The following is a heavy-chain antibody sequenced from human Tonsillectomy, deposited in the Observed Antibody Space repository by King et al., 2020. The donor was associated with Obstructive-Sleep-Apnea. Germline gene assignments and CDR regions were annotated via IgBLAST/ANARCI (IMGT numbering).Heavy chain of an antibody. D-gene: IGHD3-22*01. CDR3: ARDYYDSSGYHGYYYYYGMDV. CDR1: GFTFSSYA. Sequence: LVESGGGVVQPGRSLRLSCAASGFTFSSYAMHWVRQAPGKGLEWVAVISYDGSNKYYADSVKGRFTISRDNSKNTLYLQMNSLRAEDTAVYYCARDYYDSSGYHGYYYYYGMDVWGQGTTVTVSS. J-gene: IGHJ6*02. CDR2: ISYDGSNK. V-gene: IGHV3-30-3*01.